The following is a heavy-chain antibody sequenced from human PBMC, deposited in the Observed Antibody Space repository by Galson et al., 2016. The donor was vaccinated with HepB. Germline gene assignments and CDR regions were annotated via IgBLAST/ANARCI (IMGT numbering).Heavy chain of an antibody. V-gene: IGHV2-5*02. CDR3: ARGFGQYYFDF. Sequence: PALVKPTQTLTLTCTLSGFSLSPSGVGVAWIRQPPGKALEWLALIYWDDDKRYSPSLKSRLTITKDTSKNQVVLTMTNMDHVDTGTYYCARGFGQYYFDFWGQGTLVTVSS. D-gene: IGHD3-10*01. J-gene: IGHJ4*02. CDR1: GFSLSPSGVG. CDR2: IYWDDDK.